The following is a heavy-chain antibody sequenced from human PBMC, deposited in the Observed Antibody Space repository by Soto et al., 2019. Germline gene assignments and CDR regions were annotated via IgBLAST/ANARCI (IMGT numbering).Heavy chain of an antibody. V-gene: IGHV4-28*01. CDR1: GYSISSSNW. CDR2: IYYSGTT. D-gene: IGHD1-26*01. J-gene: IGHJ4*02. CDR3: ARREIQGPIDY. Sequence: QVQLQESGPGLVKPSDTLSLTCAVSGYSISSSNWWGWIRQPPGKGLEWIGYIYYSGTTYYNPSLKSRVTMSVDTSQNQFSLKLASVTAVDAAVYYCARREIQGPIDYWGQGTLVTVSS.